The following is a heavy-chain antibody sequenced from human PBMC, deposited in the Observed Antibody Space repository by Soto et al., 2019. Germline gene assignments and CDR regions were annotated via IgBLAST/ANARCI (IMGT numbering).Heavy chain of an antibody. V-gene: IGHV3-15*01. J-gene: IGHJ6*02. Sequence: PGGSLRLSCAASGFTFSQAWMNWVRQTPGKGLEWVGQIKSNSDGGTADYAAPMKGRITISRDDLENTVYLQMNSLKTEDTAVYSCTTGGYCSSTSCQRGYYYYSLDVWGQGTTVTVSS. D-gene: IGHD2-2*01. CDR1: GFTFSQAW. CDR3: TTGGYCSSTSCQRGYYYYSLDV. CDR2: IKSNSDGGTA.